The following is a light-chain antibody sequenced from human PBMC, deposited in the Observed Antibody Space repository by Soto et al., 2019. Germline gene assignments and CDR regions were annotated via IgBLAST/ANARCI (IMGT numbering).Light chain of an antibody. V-gene: IGLV3-1*01. J-gene: IGLJ1*01. CDR2: QDS. CDR3: QAWDSSTSNV. Sequence: SSELTQPPSVSVSPGQTASITCAGDKLGDKYACWYQQKPGQSPVLVIYQDSKRPSGIPERFSGSNSGNTATLTISGTQAMDEADYYCQAWDSSTSNVFGPGTKLTVL. CDR1: KLGDKY.